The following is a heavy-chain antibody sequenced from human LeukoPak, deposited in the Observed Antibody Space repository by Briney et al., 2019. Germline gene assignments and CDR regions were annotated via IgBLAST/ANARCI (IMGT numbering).Heavy chain of an antibody. D-gene: IGHD3-3*01. CDR2: INHLGST. CDR1: GGSFSGYY. CDR3: ARAFWSGYFDY. J-gene: IGHJ4*02. Sequence: SETLSLTCAVYGGSFSGYYWSWIRQPPGKGLEWIGEINHLGSTDYNPSLKSRVSISVDMSKNQFSLKLTSVTAADTAVYYCARAFWSGYFDYWGQGTLVTVSS. V-gene: IGHV4-34*01.